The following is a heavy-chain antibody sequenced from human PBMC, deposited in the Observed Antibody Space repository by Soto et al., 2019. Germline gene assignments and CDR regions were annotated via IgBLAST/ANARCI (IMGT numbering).Heavy chain of an antibody. V-gene: IGHV1-24*01. Sequence: ASVKVSCKVSGYTLTELSMHWVRQAPGKGLEWMGGFDPEDGETIYAQKFQGRVTMTEDTSTDTAYMELSSLRSEDTAVYYCATRGGAARPDFNYYYGMDVWGQGTTVTVSS. CDR2: FDPEDGET. J-gene: IGHJ6*02. CDR3: ATRGGAARPDFNYYYGMDV. D-gene: IGHD6-6*01. CDR1: GYTLTELS.